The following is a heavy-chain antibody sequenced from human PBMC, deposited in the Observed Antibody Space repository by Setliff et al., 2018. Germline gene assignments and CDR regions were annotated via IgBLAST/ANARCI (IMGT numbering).Heavy chain of an antibody. CDR1: GASVTSFDYY. Sequence: SETLSLTCTVSGASVTSFDYYWSWIRQPPGKGLEYIGHISHGVSTSYSPSLKSRLSISADTSKNQFSLKLTSVTAADTAVYYCARTHCTTTSCFDFHYWGQGTVVT. CDR2: ISHGVST. CDR3: ARTHCTTTSCFDFHY. V-gene: IGHV4-30-4*01. D-gene: IGHD2-2*01. J-gene: IGHJ4*02.